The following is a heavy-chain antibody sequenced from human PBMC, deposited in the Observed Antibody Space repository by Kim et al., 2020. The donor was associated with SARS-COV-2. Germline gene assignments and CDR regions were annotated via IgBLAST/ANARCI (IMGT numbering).Heavy chain of an antibody. CDR2: IKQDGSEK. V-gene: IGHV3-7*01. D-gene: IGHD5-12*01. CDR1: GFTFSSYW. J-gene: IGHJ6*02. Sequence: GGSLRLSCAASGFTFSSYWMSWVRQAPGKGLEWVANIKQDGSEKYYVDSVKGRFTISRDNAKNSLYLQMNSLRAEDTAVYYCARDFSGPYYYGMDVWGQGTTVTVSS. CDR3: ARDFSGPYYYGMDV.